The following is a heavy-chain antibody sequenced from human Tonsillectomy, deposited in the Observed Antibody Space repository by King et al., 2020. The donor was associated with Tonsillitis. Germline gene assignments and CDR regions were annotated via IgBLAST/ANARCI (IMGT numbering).Heavy chain of an antibody. Sequence: VQLVESGAEVKKPGESLKISCKASGYSFSDYWIAWVRQMPGKGLEWMGIIYPGDSSTRYSPSFQDQVTISADKSINTAFLQWSSLKASDTARYYCASHSAAGPIYHYYYGLDVWGQGTMVTVSS. CDR3: ASHSAAGPIYHYYYGLDV. J-gene: IGHJ6*02. CDR1: GYSFSDYW. CDR2: IYPGDSST. D-gene: IGHD6-25*01. V-gene: IGHV5-51*01.